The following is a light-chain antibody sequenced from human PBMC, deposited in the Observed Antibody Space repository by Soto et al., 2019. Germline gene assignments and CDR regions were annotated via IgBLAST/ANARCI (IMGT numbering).Light chain of an antibody. CDR3: QQYSSYSYT. V-gene: IGKV1-5*01. Sequence: IQMTQSPSTLSASLGDRVTITCRASQSISTWLAWYQQKPGKAPKLLISDASNLERGVPSRFSGSGSGTEFTLTISSLETDDVATYYCQQYSSYSYTFGQGTKLEIK. CDR1: QSISTW. CDR2: DAS. J-gene: IGKJ2*01.